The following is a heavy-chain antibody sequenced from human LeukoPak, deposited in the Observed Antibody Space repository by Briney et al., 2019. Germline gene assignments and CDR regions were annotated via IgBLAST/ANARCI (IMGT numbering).Heavy chain of an antibody. Sequence: GGSLRLSCAASGFTFRNHWMSWVRPAPGKGLEWVANIIQNGREKNYVDSVKGRLTISRDNAKNSLYLQMNSLRAEDTAVYYCARDKAYGDSEDFWGQGNLVTVSS. CDR1: GFTFRNHW. J-gene: IGHJ4*02. V-gene: IGHV3-7*05. CDR3: ARDKAYGDSEDF. CDR2: IIQNGREK. D-gene: IGHD4-17*01.